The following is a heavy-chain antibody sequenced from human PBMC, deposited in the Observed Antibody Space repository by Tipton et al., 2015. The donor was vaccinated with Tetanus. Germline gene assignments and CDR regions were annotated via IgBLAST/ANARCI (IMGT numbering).Heavy chain of an antibody. CDR1: GGSISSYY. CDR2: IYTSGST. D-gene: IGHD2-2*01. J-gene: IGHJ4*02. CDR3: ARVSSRGLLSAYYFDY. V-gene: IGHV4-4*07. Sequence: GLVKPSETLSLTCTVSGGSISSYYWSWIRQPAGKGLEWIGRIYTSGSTNYNPPLKSRVTMSVDTPKNQFSLKLSSVTAADTAVYYCARVSSRGLLSAYYFDYWGQGTLVTVSS.